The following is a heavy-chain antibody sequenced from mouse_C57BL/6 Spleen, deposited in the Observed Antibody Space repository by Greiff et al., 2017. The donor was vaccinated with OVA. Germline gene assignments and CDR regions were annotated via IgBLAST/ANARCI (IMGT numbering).Heavy chain of an antibody. CDR1: GYTFTSYW. Sequence: QVQLQQPGAELVMPGASVKLSCKASGYTFTSYWMHWVKQRPGQGLEWIGEIDPSDSYTNYNQKFKGKSTLTVDKSSSTAYMQLSSLTSEDSAVYYCARWTTVLSDYWGQGTTLTVSS. CDR3: ARWTTVLSDY. V-gene: IGHV1-69*01. CDR2: IDPSDSYT. J-gene: IGHJ2*01. D-gene: IGHD1-1*01.